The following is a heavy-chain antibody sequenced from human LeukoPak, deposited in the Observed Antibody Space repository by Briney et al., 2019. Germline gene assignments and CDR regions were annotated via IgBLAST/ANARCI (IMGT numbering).Heavy chain of an antibody. CDR1: GFTFSDYY. CDR3: ARDRLGDYDHSGYYDK. J-gene: IGHJ4*02. D-gene: IGHD3-22*01. V-gene: IGHV3-11*01. CDR2: ICDSGRTI. Sequence: GGSPRLSCAASGFTFSDYYMSWIRQAPGNGLEWVSYICDSGRTIYYADSMKGRFTISRDNAKNSVYLQMNNLRAEDTAVYYCARDRLGDYDHSGYYDKWGQGTLVTVSS.